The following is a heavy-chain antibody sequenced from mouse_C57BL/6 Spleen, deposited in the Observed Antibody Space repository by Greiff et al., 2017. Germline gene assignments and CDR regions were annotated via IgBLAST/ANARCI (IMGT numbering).Heavy chain of an antibody. J-gene: IGHJ1*03. CDR2: IRSKSSNYAT. CDR3: VREPPHYYGSSYDWYFDV. V-gene: IGHV10-3*01. CDR1: GFTFNTYA. Sequence: EVQLVESGGGLVQPKGSLKLSCAASGFTFNTYAMHWVRQAPGKGLEWVARIRSKSSNYATYYADSVKDRFTISRDDSQSMLYLQMNNLKTEDTAMYYCVREPPHYYGSSYDWYFDVWGTGTTVTVSS. D-gene: IGHD1-1*01.